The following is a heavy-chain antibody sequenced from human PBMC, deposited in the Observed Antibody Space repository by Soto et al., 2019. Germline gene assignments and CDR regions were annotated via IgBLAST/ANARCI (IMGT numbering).Heavy chain of an antibody. CDR1: GGSISSYY. D-gene: IGHD5-18*01. CDR3: AREDTDAFDI. CDR2: IYYSGST. J-gene: IGHJ3*02. Sequence: KTSETLSLTCTVSGGSISSYYWSWIRQPPGKGLEWIGYIYYSGSTNYNPSLKSRVTISVDTSKNQFSLKLSSVTAADTAVYYCAREDTDAFDIWGQGTMVTVSS. V-gene: IGHV4-59*01.